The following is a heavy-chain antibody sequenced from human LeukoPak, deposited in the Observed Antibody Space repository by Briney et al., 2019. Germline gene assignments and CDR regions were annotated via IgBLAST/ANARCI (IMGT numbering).Heavy chain of an antibody. J-gene: IGHJ3*02. D-gene: IGHD3-22*01. Sequence: ASVKVSCKASGYTFTSYGISWVRQAPGQGLEWMGWISAYNGNTSYAQKLQGRVTMTTDTSTSTAYMELRSLRSDDTAVYYCARGHYYDSTNGAFDIWGQGTMVTVSS. CDR3: ARGHYYDSTNGAFDI. CDR2: ISAYNGNT. CDR1: GYTFTSYG. V-gene: IGHV1-18*01.